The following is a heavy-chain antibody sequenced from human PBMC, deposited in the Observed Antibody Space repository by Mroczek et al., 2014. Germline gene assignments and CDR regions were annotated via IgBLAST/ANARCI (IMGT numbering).Heavy chain of an antibody. CDR3: ARGPRVWLLWFGEPQRYYFDY. Sequence: QVQLQQWGAGLLKPSETLSLTCAVYGGSFSGYYWSWIRQPPGKGLEWIGEINHSGSTNYNPSLKSRVTISVDTSKNQFSLKLSSVTAADTAVYYCARGPRVWLLWFGEPQRYYFDYWGQGTLVTVSS. V-gene: IGHV4-34*01. D-gene: IGHD3-10*01. J-gene: IGHJ4*02. CDR1: GGSFSGYY. CDR2: INHSGST.